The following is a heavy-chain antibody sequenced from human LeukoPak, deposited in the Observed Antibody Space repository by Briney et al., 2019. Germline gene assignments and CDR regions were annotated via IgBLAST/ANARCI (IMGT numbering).Heavy chain of an antibody. J-gene: IGHJ5*02. CDR2: IYYSGST. CDR1: GGSISSSSYS. Sequence: TSETLSLTCTVSGGSISSSSYSWGWIRQPPGKGLEWIGSIYYSGSTNYNPSLKSRVTISVDTSKNQFSLKLSSATAADTAVYYCARGRAVTMIVGVIRRWFDPWGQGALVTVSS. D-gene: IGHD3-22*01. V-gene: IGHV4-39*07. CDR3: ARGRAVTMIVGVIRRWFDP.